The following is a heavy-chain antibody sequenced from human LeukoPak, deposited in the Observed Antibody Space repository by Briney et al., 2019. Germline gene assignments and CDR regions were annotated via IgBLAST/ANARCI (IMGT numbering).Heavy chain of an antibody. V-gene: IGHV3-48*01. Sequence: GGSLRLSCAASGFTFSSYSMNWVRQAPGKGLEWVSYISIGSITTYYADSVKGRFTISRDNSKNTLYLQMNSLRAEDTAVYYCAKGGEFGGVIVIPFSHWGQGTLVTVSS. CDR1: GFTFSSYS. CDR3: AKGGEFGGVIVIPFSH. J-gene: IGHJ4*02. D-gene: IGHD3-16*02. CDR2: ISIGSITT.